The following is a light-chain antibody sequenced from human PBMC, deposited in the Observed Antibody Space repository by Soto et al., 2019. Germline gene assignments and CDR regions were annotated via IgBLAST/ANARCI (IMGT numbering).Light chain of an antibody. J-gene: IGKJ1*01. CDR3: QQYNSYRA. CDR2: RAS. V-gene: IGKV1-5*03. CDR1: QSISSS. Sequence: DIQMTQSPSALSASVGDRVTITCRASQSISSSLAWHQQKPGKAPKLLISRASSLESGVPSRLSGSGSGTEFTLTISSLQPDDFATYYCQQYNSYRAFGQGTKVDIK.